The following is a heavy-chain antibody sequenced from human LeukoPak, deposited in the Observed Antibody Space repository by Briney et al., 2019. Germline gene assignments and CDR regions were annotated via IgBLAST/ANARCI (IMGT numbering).Heavy chain of an antibody. CDR2: IYHSGTT. CDR3: ARDSPRFGEFRFDP. J-gene: IGHJ5*02. V-gene: IGHV4-38-2*02. D-gene: IGHD3-10*01. Sequence: SETLSLTCGVSDSSISSGYFWGWIRQPPGKGLEWIGSIYHSGTTYYNPSLKSRVTISVDTSKNQFSLKLSSVTAADTPVNYCARDSPRFGEFRFDPGGQGILVTVSS. CDR1: DSSISSGYF.